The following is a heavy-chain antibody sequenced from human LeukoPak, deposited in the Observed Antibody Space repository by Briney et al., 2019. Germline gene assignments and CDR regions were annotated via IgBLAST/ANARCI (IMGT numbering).Heavy chain of an antibody. D-gene: IGHD3-22*01. CDR3: ARDLHAYYDSSGYYSGPYYFDY. CDR1: GYTFTSYG. Sequence: ASVKVSCKASGYTFTSYGISWVRQAPGQGLEWMGWISAYNGNTNYAQKLQGRVTMTTDTSTSTAYMELRSLRSDDTAVYYCARDLHAYYDSSGYYSGPYYFDYWGQGTLVTVSS. V-gene: IGHV1-18*01. J-gene: IGHJ4*02. CDR2: ISAYNGNT.